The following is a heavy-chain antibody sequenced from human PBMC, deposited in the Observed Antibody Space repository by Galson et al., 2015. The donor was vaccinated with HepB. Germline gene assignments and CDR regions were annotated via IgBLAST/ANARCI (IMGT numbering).Heavy chain of an antibody. CDR1: GFTFSSYA. CDR2: ISGSGGST. CDR3: AKGVQQQLVTRDYFDY. Sequence: SLRLSCAASGFTFSSYAMNWVRQAPGKGLEWVSAISGSGGSTYYADSVKGRFTISRDSSKNTLYLQMNSLRAEDTAVYYCAKGVQQQLVTRDYFDYWGQGTLVTVSS. J-gene: IGHJ4*02. V-gene: IGHV3-23*01. D-gene: IGHD6-13*01.